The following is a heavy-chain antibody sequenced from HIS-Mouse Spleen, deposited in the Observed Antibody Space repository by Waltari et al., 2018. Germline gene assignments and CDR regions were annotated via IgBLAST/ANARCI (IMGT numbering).Heavy chain of an antibody. V-gene: IGHV2-70*15. CDR1: GFSLSTSGMC. Sequence: QVTLRESGPALVKPTQTLTLTCTFSGFSLSTSGMCVSWIRQPPGKALEWLARIDWDDDKYYSTSLKTRLTISKDTSKNHVVLTMTNMDPVDTATYYCARIAEGYSSGWYAFDYWGQGTLVTVSS. CDR2: IDWDDDK. D-gene: IGHD6-19*01. J-gene: IGHJ4*02. CDR3: ARIAEGYSSGWYAFDY.